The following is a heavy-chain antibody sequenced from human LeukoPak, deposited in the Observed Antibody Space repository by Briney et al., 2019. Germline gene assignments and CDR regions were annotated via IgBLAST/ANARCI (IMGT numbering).Heavy chain of an antibody. J-gene: IGHJ4*02. V-gene: IGHV4-61*01. CDR3: AGAIAAAGTWNFDY. CDR2: IYYSGST. CDR1: GLSISSGRF. D-gene: IGHD6-13*01. Sequence: PSETLSLTCSVSGLSISSGRFWVWIRQPPGKGLEWIGYIYYSGSTNYNPSLKSRVTISVDTSKNQFSLKLSSVTAADTAVYYCAGAIAAAGTWNFDYWGQGTLVTVSS.